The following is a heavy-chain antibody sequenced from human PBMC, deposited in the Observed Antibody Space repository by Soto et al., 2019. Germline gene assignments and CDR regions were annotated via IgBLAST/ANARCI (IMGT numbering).Heavy chain of an antibody. V-gene: IGHV3-30-3*01. D-gene: IGHD3-22*01. CDR2: ISYDGSNK. CDR3: ARDNNDSSGYYAGWIDP. J-gene: IGHJ5*02. CDR1: GFTFSSYA. Sequence: QGQLVESGGGVVQPGRSLRLSCAASGFTFSSYARDWVRQAPGKGLEWVAIISYDGSNKYYADSVKGRFTISRDNSKNTLYLQMHSLSAADTAVYYCARDNNDSSGYYAGWIDPWGQGTLVTVSS.